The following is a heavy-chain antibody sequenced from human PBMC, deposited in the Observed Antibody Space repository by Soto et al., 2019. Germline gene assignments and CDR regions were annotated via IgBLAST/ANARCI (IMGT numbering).Heavy chain of an antibody. D-gene: IGHD2-15*01. V-gene: IGHV3-33*01. CDR1: GFTFSNYG. Sequence: QVQLVESGGGVVQPGRSLRLSCAASGFTFSNYGMHWVRQAPGKGLEWVAVIWYDGSNKYYADSVKGRFTISRDNSKNTLYLQMNSLRAEDTAVYYCARERGVVVAATRYFDYWGQGTLVTVSS. CDR3: ARERGVVVAATRYFDY. J-gene: IGHJ4*02. CDR2: IWYDGSNK.